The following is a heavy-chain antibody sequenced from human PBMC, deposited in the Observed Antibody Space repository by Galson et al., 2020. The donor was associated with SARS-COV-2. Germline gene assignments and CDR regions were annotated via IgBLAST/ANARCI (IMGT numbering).Heavy chain of an antibody. J-gene: IGHJ6*02. CDR3: AKRNELDWLVQLLLSNYNYGMDV. CDR2: INHSGIS. Sequence: SETLSPTCAVYGGSFSGNYWTWIRQPPGKGLEWIGEINHSGISNYNPSLKSRVTISVDTSKNQFSMKFSSVTAADTGVYYCAKRNELDWLVQLLLSNYNYGMDVWGQGTTVTVS. D-gene: IGHD3-22*01. CDR1: GGSFSGNY. V-gene: IGHV4-34*01.